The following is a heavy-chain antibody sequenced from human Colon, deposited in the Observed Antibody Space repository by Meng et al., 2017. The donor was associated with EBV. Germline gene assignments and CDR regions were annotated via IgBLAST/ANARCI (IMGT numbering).Heavy chain of an antibody. Sequence: GQLQESGPGLVAPSGTLSLTCAVSGASISSNNWWSWVRQPPGKGLEWIGEIYHGGNTNYNPSLKSRVTISVDRSNDQFSLSLSSVTAADTAVYYCARGNAYNAPSFDYWGQGTLVTVSS. CDR3: ARGNAYNAPSFDY. CDR2: IYHGGNT. J-gene: IGHJ4*02. CDR1: GASISSNNW. D-gene: IGHD5-24*01. V-gene: IGHV4-4*02.